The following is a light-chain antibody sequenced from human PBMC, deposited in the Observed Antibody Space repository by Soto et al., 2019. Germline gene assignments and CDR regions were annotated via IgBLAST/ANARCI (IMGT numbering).Light chain of an antibody. CDR3: QQLYSYPIT. J-gene: IGKJ5*01. V-gene: IGKV1-9*01. CDR2: AAS. CDR1: QGISSY. Sequence: DIQLTQSPSFLSASVGDRVTITCRASQGISSYLAWYQQKPGKAPNLLIYAASTLQSGVPSRFSGSGSGTDFTLTISSLQPEDFATYYCQQLYSYPITFGQGTRLEIK.